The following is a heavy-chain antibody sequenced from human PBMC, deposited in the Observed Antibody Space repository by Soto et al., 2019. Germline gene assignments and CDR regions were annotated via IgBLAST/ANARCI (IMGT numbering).Heavy chain of an antibody. Sequence: ASVKVSCKASGYTFTSYDINWVRQATGQGLEWMGWMNPNSGNTGYAQKFQGRVTMTRNTSISTAYMELSSLRSEDTAVYYCARDQAVDFWSGEYTGSLMHYGMDVWGQGTTVTVSS. CDR1: GYTFTSYD. D-gene: IGHD3-3*01. V-gene: IGHV1-8*01. CDR3: ARDQAVDFWSGEYTGSLMHYGMDV. CDR2: MNPNSGNT. J-gene: IGHJ6*02.